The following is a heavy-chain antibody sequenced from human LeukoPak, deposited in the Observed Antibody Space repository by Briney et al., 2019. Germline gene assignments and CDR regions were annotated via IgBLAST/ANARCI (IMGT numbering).Heavy chain of an antibody. V-gene: IGHV3-23*01. CDR3: AKTGGIVVVPAAMVAGVGFDY. Sequence: TRGSLRLSCAASGFTFCSYAMSRGPQAPGKGPEWVSAISGSGGSTYYAHSVKGRFTISRDNSKNTLYLQMNSLRAEDTAVYYCAKTGGIVVVPAAMVAGVGFDYWGQGTLVTVS. J-gene: IGHJ4*02. CDR1: GFTFCSYA. D-gene: IGHD2-2*01. CDR2: ISGSGGST.